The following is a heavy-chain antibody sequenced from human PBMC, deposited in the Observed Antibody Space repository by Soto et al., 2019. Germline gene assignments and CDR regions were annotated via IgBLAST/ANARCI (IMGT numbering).Heavy chain of an antibody. CDR3: ARTLQDYGMDV. V-gene: IGHV4-28*01. J-gene: IGHJ6*02. CDR2: IYYSGST. CDR1: GYSISSSNW. Sequence: QVQLQESGPGLVKPSDTLSLTCAVSGYSISSSNWWGWIRQPPGKGLEWIGYIYYSGSTYYNASRKGRVTMSVDTSKNQFSLKLSSVTAVDTAVYYCARTLQDYGMDVWGQGTTVTVSS.